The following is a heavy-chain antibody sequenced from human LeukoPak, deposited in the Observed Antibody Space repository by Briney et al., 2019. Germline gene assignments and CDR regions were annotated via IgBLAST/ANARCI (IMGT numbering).Heavy chain of an antibody. CDR1: GDFLSNGSYY. V-gene: IGHV4-39*01. D-gene: IGHD4-17*01. CDR2: IYYSGST. J-gene: IGHJ4*02. Sequence: PSETLSLTCTVSGDFLSNGSYYWGWIRQSPGKGLAWIGSIYYSGSTFYNASFESRVTMSVDTSKNQFSLKLTSVTAADIAVCYRARLCQLTTCAKIEYWGQGILVTVSS. CDR3: ARLCQLTTCAKIEY.